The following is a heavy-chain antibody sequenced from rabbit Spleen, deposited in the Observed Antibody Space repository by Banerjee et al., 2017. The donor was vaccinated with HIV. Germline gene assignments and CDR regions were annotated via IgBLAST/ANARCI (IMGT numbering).Heavy chain of an antibody. J-gene: IGHJ4*01. CDR3: ARHYYSDF. CDR2: IYTGSGST. CDR1: GVSFSGNSY. V-gene: IGHV1S40*01. Sequence: QSLEESGGDLVKPGASLTLTCIASGVSFSGNSYMCWVRQAPGKGLEWIGCIYTGSGSTYYASWAKGRFTISKASSTTVTLQMTSLTAADTATYFCARHYYSDFWGPGTLVTVS. D-gene: IGHD1-1*01.